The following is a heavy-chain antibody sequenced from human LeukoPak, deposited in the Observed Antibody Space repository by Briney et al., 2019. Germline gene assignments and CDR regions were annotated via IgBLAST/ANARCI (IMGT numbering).Heavy chain of an antibody. V-gene: IGHV3-23*01. CDR2: ISGCGGGT. Sequence: GGSLRLFCAGSGFTFSKYGMSWVRQAPGRGREWVSAISGCGGGTYYADSVKGRFTISRDNSKKTLYLQMNSLRAEDTALYYCVKDAGTAWGQGTLVTVSS. CDR1: GFTFSKYG. J-gene: IGHJ5*02. D-gene: IGHD1-1*01. CDR3: VKDAGTA.